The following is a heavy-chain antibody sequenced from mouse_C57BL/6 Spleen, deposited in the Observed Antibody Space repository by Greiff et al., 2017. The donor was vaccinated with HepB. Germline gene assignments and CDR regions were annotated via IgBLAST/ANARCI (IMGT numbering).Heavy chain of an antibody. V-gene: IGHV1-59*01. CDR2: IDPSDSYT. J-gene: IGHJ2*01. D-gene: IGHD1-1*01. CDR1: GYTFTSYW. CDR3: ARGSLYGRWSDY. Sequence: QVQLQQPGAELVRPGTSVKLSCKASGYTFTSYWMHWVKQRPGQGLEWIGVIDPSDSYTNYNQKFKGKATLTVDTSSSTAYMQLSSLTSEDSAVYYCARGSLYGRWSDYWGQGTTLTVSS.